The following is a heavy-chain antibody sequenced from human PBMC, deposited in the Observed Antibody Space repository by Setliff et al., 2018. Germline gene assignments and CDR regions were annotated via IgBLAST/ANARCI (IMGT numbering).Heavy chain of an antibody. J-gene: IGHJ4*02. CDR2: IIPIFGTA. CDR3: ARGGVSIVGATWPFDY. V-gene: IGHV1-69*13. Sequence: GPPVKVSCKASGGTFSSYAISWVRQAPGQGLEWMGGIIPIFGTANYAQKFQGRVTITADESTSTAYMELSSLRSEDTAVYYCARGGVSIVGATWPFDYWGQGTLVTVSS. D-gene: IGHD1-26*01. CDR1: GGTFSSYA.